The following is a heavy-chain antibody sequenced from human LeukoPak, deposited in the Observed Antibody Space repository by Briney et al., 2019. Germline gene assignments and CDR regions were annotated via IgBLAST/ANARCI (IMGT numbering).Heavy chain of an antibody. D-gene: IGHD6-19*01. CDR3: ARHSPSSGWFSY. CDR2: IYHSGST. V-gene: IGHV4-4*02. Sequence: PSETLSLTCAVSGGSISSSNWWSWVRQPPGKGLEWIGEIYHSGSTNYNPSLKSRVTISVDTSKNQFSLKLSSVTAADTAVYYCARHSPSSGWFSYWGQGTLVTVSS. CDR1: GGSISSSNW. J-gene: IGHJ4*02.